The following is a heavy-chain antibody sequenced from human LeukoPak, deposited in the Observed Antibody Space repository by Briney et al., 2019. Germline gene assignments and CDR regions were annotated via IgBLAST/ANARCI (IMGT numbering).Heavy chain of an antibody. D-gene: IGHD6-13*01. Sequence: GGSLRLSCAASGFTFSSYSMNWVRQAPGKGLEWVSSISSSSSYIYYADSVKGRFTISRDNAKNSLYLQMNSLRLEDTALYYCARDPINIATAANGFDYWGQGTLVTVSS. J-gene: IGHJ4*02. CDR1: GFTFSSYS. CDR3: ARDPINIATAANGFDY. V-gene: IGHV3-21*01. CDR2: ISSSSSYI.